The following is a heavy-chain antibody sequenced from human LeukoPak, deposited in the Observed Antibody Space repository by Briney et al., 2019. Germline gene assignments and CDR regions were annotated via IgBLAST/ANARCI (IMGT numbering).Heavy chain of an antibody. D-gene: IGHD6-19*01. Sequence: GGSLRLSCAASGFTFSNAWMTWVRQAPGKGLEWVSAISGSGGSTYYADSVRGRFTISRDNSKNTLYLQMNSLRAEDTAVYYCAKYGIGAVAGFDYWGQGTLVTVSS. V-gene: IGHV3-23*01. CDR3: AKYGIGAVAGFDY. CDR1: GFTFSNAW. J-gene: IGHJ4*02. CDR2: ISGSGGST.